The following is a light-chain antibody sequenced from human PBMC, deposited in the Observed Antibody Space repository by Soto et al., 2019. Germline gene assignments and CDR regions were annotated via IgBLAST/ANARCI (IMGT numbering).Light chain of an antibody. Sequence: DIQMTQSPSSVSASVGDRVTITCRASQDISSWLAWYQQKPGKAPKLLIYDASTLQGGVPARFSGSGSGTEFTLTISSLQPEGFATYFCQQANSFPRTFGQGTKVEIK. CDR1: QDISSW. CDR3: QQANSFPRT. CDR2: DAS. V-gene: IGKV1-12*01. J-gene: IGKJ2*01.